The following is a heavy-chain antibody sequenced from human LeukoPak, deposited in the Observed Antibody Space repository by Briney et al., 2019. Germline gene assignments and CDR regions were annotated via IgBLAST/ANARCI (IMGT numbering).Heavy chain of an antibody. J-gene: IGHJ4*02. Sequence: PGGSLRLSCAASGFTFSSYGMHWVRQAPGKGLEWVAFIRFDGNNKYYADSVKGRFTISRDNSKNTLYLQMTSLRVEDTAVYYCARSSGWSQGTYDYWGQGTLVTVSS. CDR1: GFTFSSYG. CDR3: ARSSGWSQGTYDY. CDR2: IRFDGNNK. V-gene: IGHV3-30*02. D-gene: IGHD6-19*01.